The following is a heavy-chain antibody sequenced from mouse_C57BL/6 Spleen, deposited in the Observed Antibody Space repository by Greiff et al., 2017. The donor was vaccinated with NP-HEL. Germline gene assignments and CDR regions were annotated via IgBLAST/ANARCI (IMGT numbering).Heavy chain of an antibody. CDR2: ISYDGSN. CDR1: GYSITSGYY. V-gene: IGHV3-6*01. CDR3: ARDMDRDY. Sequence: EVKLVESGPGLVKPSQSLSLTCSVTGYSITSGYYWNWIRQFPGNKLEWMGYISYDGSNNYNPSLKNRISITRDTSKNQFFLKLNSVTTEDTATYYCARDMDRDYWGQGTSVTVSS. D-gene: IGHD1-1*02. J-gene: IGHJ4*01.